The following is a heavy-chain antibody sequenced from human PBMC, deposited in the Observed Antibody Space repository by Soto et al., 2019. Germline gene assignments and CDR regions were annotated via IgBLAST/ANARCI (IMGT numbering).Heavy chain of an antibody. D-gene: IGHD1-26*01. CDR3: ARAIKRWEVHYYFDY. CDR2: IVVISNTA. Sequence: QVVLLQSGAEVKEPGSSVRVSCKVSGSTFNNFAFSWVRQAPGHGPEWMGGIVVISNTADYSQRFRDRVTTTADTSTNTLYMDLRSLTFEDTAVYYCARAIKRWEVHYYFDYWGQGTLVTVSS. J-gene: IGHJ4*02. V-gene: IGHV1-69*06. CDR1: GSTFNNFA.